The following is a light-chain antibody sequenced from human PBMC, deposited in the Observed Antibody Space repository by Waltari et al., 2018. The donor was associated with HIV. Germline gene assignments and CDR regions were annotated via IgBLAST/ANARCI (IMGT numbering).Light chain of an antibody. CDR3: CSYAGSYSYV. CDR1: SSDVGGYKY. J-gene: IGLJ1*01. V-gene: IGLV2-11*01. Sequence: QSALTQPRSVSGSPGQSVTISCTGRSSDVGGYKYVSWYEQHPGKAPKLMIYDVSKRPSGVPDRFSGSKSGNTASLTISGLQAEDEADYYCCSYAGSYSYVFGTGTKVTVL. CDR2: DVS.